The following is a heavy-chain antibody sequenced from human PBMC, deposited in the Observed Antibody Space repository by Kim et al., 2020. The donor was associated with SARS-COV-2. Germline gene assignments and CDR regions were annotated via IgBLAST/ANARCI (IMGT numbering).Heavy chain of an antibody. CDR2: MYPNSGNT. D-gene: IGHD2-15*01. CDR3: ARRVGGCSGGTCYWVDY. J-gene: IGHJ4*02. V-gene: IGHV1-8*01. Sequence: ASVKVSCKASGYTFTSHDINWVRQATGQGLEWMGWMYPNSGNTGYAQKFQGRVTMTRNTSISTAYMELSSLRSEDTAVYYCARRVGGCSGGTCYWVDYWGQGTLVTVSS. CDR1: GYTFTSHD.